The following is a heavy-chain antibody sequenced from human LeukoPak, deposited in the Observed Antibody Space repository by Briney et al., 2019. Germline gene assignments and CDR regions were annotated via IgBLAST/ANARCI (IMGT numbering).Heavy chain of an antibody. V-gene: IGHV4-59*04. CDR1: GFSISSHY. CDR3: ARHYYGSDAWGYYFDN. J-gene: IGHJ4*02. CDR2: IRYSGTT. D-gene: IGHD3-22*01. Sequence: SETLSLTCTVSGFSISSHYWTWIRQSPGKGLEWIGSIRYSGTTYHSSSLRSRLTMFIDTSKNQFSLKLSSVTAADTAVYHCARHYYGSDAWGYYFDNWGQGTLVAVSS.